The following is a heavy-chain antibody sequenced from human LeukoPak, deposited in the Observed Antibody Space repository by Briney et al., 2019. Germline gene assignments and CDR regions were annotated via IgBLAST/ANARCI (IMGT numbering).Heavy chain of an antibody. Sequence: SETLSLTCTVSGGSVSSGSYYWSWIRQPAGKGLEWIGRMHTSGTTNYNPAPKRRVTISEDTSKNQFSLNLTSVTAADTAVYYCARVDSSSWYDYYYMDVWGKGTTATVSS. D-gene: IGHD6-13*01. CDR1: GGSVSSGSYY. V-gene: IGHV4-61*02. J-gene: IGHJ6*03. CDR3: ARVDSSSWYDYYYMDV. CDR2: MHTSGTT.